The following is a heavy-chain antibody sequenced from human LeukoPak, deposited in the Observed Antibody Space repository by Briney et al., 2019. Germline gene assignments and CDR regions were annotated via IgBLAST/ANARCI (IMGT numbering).Heavy chain of an antibody. CDR1: GFTFSSYS. D-gene: IGHD2-15*01. J-gene: IGHJ6*03. CDR2: ISGSSSTI. V-gene: IGHV3-48*04. CDR3: ARESLGYCSGSTSYYFYMDF. Sequence: PGGSLRLSCAASGFTFSSYSMNWVRQAPGKGLEWLSYISGSSSTIYDADSVKGRFTISRDNAKNSLYLQMNSLRAEDTAVYYCARESLGYCSGSTSYYFYMDFWGKGTTVTVSS.